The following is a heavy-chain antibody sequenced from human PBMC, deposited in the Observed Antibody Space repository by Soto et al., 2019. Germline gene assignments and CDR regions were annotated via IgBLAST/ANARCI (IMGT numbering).Heavy chain of an antibody. V-gene: IGHV3-21*01. CDR1: GFTFSSYS. Sequence: EVQLVESGGGLVKPGGSLRLSCAASGFTFSSYSMNWVRQAPGKGLEWVSSISSSSSYIYYADSVKGRFTISRDNAKNSLYLQMNSLRAEYTAVYYCARDEYSSSSYYYMDVWGKGTTVTVSS. J-gene: IGHJ6*03. D-gene: IGHD6-6*01. CDR2: ISSSSSYI. CDR3: ARDEYSSSSYYYMDV.